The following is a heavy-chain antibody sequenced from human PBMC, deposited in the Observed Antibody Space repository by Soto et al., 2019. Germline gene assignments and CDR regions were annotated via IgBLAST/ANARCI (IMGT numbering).Heavy chain of an antibody. CDR3: ARVIITATGTSGFDS. D-gene: IGHD6-13*01. J-gene: IGHJ4*02. Sequence: QVQLQESGPGLVKPSQTLSLTCTVSGGSIRSSDYYWSWIRQPPGKGLEWIGYVYYSESAYYNPSLQSRGFISIDTSKNQFSLTLSSVTDADTAVYYCARVIITATGTSGFDSWGQGTLVTVSS. V-gene: IGHV4-30-4*01. CDR1: GGSIRSSDYY. CDR2: VYYSESA.